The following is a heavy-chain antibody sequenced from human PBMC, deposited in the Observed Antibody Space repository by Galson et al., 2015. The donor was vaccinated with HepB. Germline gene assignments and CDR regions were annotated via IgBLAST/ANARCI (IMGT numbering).Heavy chain of an antibody. CDR2: INNDGSST. J-gene: IGHJ6*03. Sequence: SLRLSCAASGFAFNNYWMHWVRQVPRKGLMTVSHINNDGSSTNYADSVKGRFTISRDNAKDTLYLQMKSLRVEDTAVYYCVRTGGGGNYYRGYYYYLDVWGKGATVTVSS. V-gene: IGHV3-74*01. CDR3: VRTGGGGNYYRGYYYYLDV. D-gene: IGHD1-26*01. CDR1: GFAFNNYW.